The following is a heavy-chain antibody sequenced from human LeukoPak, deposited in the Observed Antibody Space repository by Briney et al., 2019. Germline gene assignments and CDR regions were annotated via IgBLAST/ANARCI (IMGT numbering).Heavy chain of an antibody. V-gene: IGHV4-34*01. CDR3: ARGRRIVVVLGATRTHRDYYMDV. CDR1: GGSFSSYY. D-gene: IGHD2-15*01. CDR2: VNYSGGT. Sequence: SETLSLTCAVYGGSFSSYYWTWIRQPPGKGLEWIGEVNYSGGTKYNPSLKSRVTISLDTSKNQFSLKLSSVTAADTAVYYCARGRRIVVVLGATRTHRDYYMDVWGKGTTVTVSS. J-gene: IGHJ6*03.